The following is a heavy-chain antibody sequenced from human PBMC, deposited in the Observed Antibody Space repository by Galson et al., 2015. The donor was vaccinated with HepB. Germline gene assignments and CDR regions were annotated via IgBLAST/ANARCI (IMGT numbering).Heavy chain of an antibody. CDR2: ISSSSSYI. D-gene: IGHD3-10*01. J-gene: IGHJ6*02. CDR1: GFTFSSYS. Sequence: SLRLSCAASGFTFSSYSMNWVRQAPGKGLEWVSSISSSSSYIYYADSVKGRFTISRDNAKNSLYLQMNSLRAEDTAVYYCARGRGAFMVRGVIIPYGMDVWGQGTTVTVSS. CDR3: ARGRGAFMVRGVIIPYGMDV. V-gene: IGHV3-21*01.